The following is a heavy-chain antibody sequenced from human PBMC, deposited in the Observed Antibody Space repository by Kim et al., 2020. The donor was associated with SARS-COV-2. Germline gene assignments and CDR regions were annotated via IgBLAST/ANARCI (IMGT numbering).Heavy chain of an antibody. D-gene: IGHD6-13*01. CDR3: ARHSSLVPFDY. Sequence: TNHNPSIKSRVTISVDTSKNQFSLKLGAVTAADTAVYYCARHSSLVPFDYWGQGTLVTVSS. V-gene: IGHV4-34*01. CDR2: T. J-gene: IGHJ4*02.